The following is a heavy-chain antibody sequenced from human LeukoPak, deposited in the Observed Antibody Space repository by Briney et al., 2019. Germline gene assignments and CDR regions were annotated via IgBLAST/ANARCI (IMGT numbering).Heavy chain of an antibody. J-gene: IGHJ5*02. V-gene: IGHV5-51*01. D-gene: IGHD2-2*01. Sequence: GESLKISCKGSGYSFTTYWIGWVRQMPGKGLEWMGIIYPGDSNTRYSPSFQGQVTISVGKSISTAYLQWSSLKASDTAMYYCARHNYGSSTSSWFDPWGQGTLVTVSS. CDR3: ARHNYGSSTSSWFDP. CDR2: IYPGDSNT. CDR1: GYSFTTYW.